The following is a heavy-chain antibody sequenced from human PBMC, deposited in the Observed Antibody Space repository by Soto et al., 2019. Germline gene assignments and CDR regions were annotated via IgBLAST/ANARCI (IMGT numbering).Heavy chain of an antibody. CDR2: INPSGGST. D-gene: IGHD6-6*01. Sequence: QVQLVQSGAEVKKPGASVKVSCKASGYTFTSYYMHWVRQAPGQGLEWMGIINPSGGSTSYAQKFQGRVTMTRDTSTSTVYMELSSLRSEDTAVYYCARDQGGARAARPAGMDVWGQGTTVTDSS. CDR1: GYTFTSYY. J-gene: IGHJ6*02. V-gene: IGHV1-46*01. CDR3: ARDQGGARAARPAGMDV.